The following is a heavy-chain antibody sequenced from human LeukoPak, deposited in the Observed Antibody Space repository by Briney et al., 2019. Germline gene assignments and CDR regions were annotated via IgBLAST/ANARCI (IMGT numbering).Heavy chain of an antibody. D-gene: IGHD6-13*01. CDR3: ARGYSSSWYGGY. CDR2: INHSGST. V-gene: IGHV4-34*01. Sequence: PSETLSLTCAVYGRSFSGYYWSWIRQPPGKGLEWIGEINHSGSTNYNPSLKSRVTISVDTSKNQSSLKLSSVTAADTAVYYCARGYSSSWYGGYWGQGTLVTVSS. J-gene: IGHJ4*02. CDR1: GRSFSGYY.